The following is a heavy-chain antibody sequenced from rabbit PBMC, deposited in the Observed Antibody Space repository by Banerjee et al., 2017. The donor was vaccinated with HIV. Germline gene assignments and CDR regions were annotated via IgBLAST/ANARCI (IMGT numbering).Heavy chain of an antibody. J-gene: IGHJ4*01. V-gene: IGHV1S7*01. CDR2: IYGGEGRT. CDR1: GFSLSTYY. Sequence: QLKETGGGLVTPGGTLTLSCTVSGFSLSTYYMSWVRQAPGKGLEWIGTIYGGEGRTYYASWVNGRFTLSSDNAQNTVDLQMNSLTAADTATYFCVRVGYTYDYAGYAYTTYNLWGQGTLVTVS. D-gene: IGHD6-1*01. CDR3: VRVGYTYDYAGYAYTTYNL.